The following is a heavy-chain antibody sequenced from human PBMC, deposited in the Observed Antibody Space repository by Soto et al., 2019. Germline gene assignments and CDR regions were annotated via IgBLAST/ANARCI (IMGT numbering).Heavy chain of an antibody. CDR3: ATDLPRGYYDRSE. Sequence: TSETLSLTCTVSGGSISSGGYFWSWIRQHPGKGLEWIGYIYYIGSTYYNPSLKSRVTMSVDTSKNQFSLKLSSVTAADTAVYYCATDLPRGYYDRSEWGQGTLVTVSS. CDR2: IYYIGST. V-gene: IGHV4-31*03. J-gene: IGHJ4*02. CDR1: GGSISSGGYF. D-gene: IGHD3-10*02.